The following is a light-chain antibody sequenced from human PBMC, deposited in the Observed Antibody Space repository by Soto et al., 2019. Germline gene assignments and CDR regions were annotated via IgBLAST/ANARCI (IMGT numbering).Light chain of an antibody. CDR3: QQYNSYSWT. V-gene: IGKV1-5*01. CDR1: QNINRW. CDR2: DAS. Sequence: DIQMTQSPSTLSASVGDRVTISCRASQNINRWLAWYQQKPGKAPKLLIYDASSFKSGVPSRFSGSGSGTEFTLTISSLQPDDFATYYCQQYNSYSWTFGQGTKVDIK. J-gene: IGKJ1*01.